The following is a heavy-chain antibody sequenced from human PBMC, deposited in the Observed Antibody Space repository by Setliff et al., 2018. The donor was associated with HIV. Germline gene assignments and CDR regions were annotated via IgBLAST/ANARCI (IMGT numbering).Heavy chain of an antibody. V-gene: IGHV1-46*01. CDR1: GYTFTSYY. J-gene: IGHJ1*01. Sequence: ASVKVSCKASGYTFTSYYMHWVRQAPGQGLEWMGIINPSGGGTNYAQKFQGRVTMTRDTSTSTVYMELSSLRSEDTAMYYCATDPGYSSTWYSESFQHWGQGTVVTVSS. CDR3: ATDPGYSSTWYSESFQH. D-gene: IGHD6-13*01. CDR2: INPSGGGT.